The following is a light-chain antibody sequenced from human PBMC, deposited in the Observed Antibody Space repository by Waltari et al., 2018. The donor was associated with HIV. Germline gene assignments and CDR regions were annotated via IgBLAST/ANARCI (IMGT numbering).Light chain of an antibody. CDR3: CSCPRSGIRYV. V-gene: IGLV2-23*02. CDR2: EVT. Sequence: QSALTQPASVSGSPGQSITIPCTGTSSNVGGDDLVSRYQQHPGEAPKLIIYEVTKRPSGVSNRFSGSKSGNTASLTISGLQAEDEADYYCCSCPRSGIRYVFGTGTKVTVL. J-gene: IGLJ1*01. CDR1: SSNVGGDDL.